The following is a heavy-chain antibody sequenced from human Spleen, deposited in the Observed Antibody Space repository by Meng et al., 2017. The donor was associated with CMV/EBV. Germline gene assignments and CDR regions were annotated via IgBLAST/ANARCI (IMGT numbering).Heavy chain of an antibody. CDR2: TSSISNPI. V-gene: IGHV3-21*04. J-gene: IGHJ4*02. CDR1: GFIFSNYG. CDR3: AKTTGGYFDY. Sequence: GGSLRLSCSASGFIFSNYGLSWVRQAPGKGLEWVSSTSSISNPINYADSVKGRFTISRDSPKNSLYLQMTGLRAEDTAVYYCAKTTGGYFDYWGQGTLVTVSS. D-gene: IGHD1/OR15-1a*01.